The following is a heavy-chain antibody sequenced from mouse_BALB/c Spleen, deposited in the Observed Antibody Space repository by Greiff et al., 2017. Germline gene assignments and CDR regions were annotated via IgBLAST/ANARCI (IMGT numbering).Heavy chain of an antibody. J-gene: IGHJ4*01. CDR3: ARYYGNLYAMDY. CDR2: IYPGDGDT. V-gene: IGHV1-82*01. D-gene: IGHD2-1*01. Sequence: QVQLQQSGPELVKPGASVKISCKASGYAFSSSWMNWVKQRPGQGLEWIGRIYPGDGDTNYNGKFKGKATLTADKSSSTAYMQLSSLTSVDSAVYFCARYYGNLYAMDYWGQGTSVTVSS. CDR1: GYAFSSSW.